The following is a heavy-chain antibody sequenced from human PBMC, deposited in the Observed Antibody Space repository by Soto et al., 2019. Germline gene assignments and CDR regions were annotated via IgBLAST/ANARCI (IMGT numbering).Heavy chain of an antibody. D-gene: IGHD3-22*01. CDR3: ASSAYYYDSSGLYYLDY. CDR2: IIPIFGTA. V-gene: IGHV1-69*01. J-gene: IGHJ4*02. Sequence: QVQLVQSGAEVKKPGSSVKVSCKASGGTFSSYAISWVRQAPGQGLEWMGGIIPIFGTANYAQKFQGRVTRTADEYKSTAYMELSSLRSEDTAVYYCASSAYYYDSSGLYYLDYWGQGTLVTDSS. CDR1: GGTFSSYA.